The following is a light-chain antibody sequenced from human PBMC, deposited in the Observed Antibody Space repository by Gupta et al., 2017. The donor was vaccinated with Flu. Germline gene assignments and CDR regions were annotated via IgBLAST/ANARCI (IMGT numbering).Light chain of an antibody. J-gene: IGKJ1*01. Sequence: EIVLTQSPGTLCLSPGERATMSCRARQSVRSSYLAWYQQKPGQAPRLLIYMASIRATGVPDRFSGSGSGTEFTLTISRLEPEDFALYYCLQASSSPRTFGQGTKVEIK. CDR3: LQASSSPRT. CDR1: QSVRSSY. CDR2: MAS. V-gene: IGKV3-20*01.